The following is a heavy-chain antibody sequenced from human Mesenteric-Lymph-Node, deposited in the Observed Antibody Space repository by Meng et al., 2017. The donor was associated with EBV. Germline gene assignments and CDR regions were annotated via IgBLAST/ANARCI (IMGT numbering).Heavy chain of an antibody. D-gene: IGHD6-19*01. CDR3: ARDGVDPVAAD. Sequence: QVQLVQSGGQGTKPGASVRVSCKTSGNTFSDYYIHWVRQAPGRGLQWMGRIRPNSGATHYTQTFQDRVTMTRDTSISTVYVELTNLKSDDTAIYYCARDGVDPVAADWGQGTLVTVSS. CDR1: GNTFSDYY. J-gene: IGHJ4*02. V-gene: IGHV1-2*06. CDR2: IRPNSGAT.